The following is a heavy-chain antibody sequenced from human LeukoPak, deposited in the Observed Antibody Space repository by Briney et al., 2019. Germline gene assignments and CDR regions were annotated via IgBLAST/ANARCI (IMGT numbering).Heavy chain of an antibody. CDR2: IIPIFGTA. CDR1: GGTFSSYA. V-gene: IGHV1-69*05. J-gene: IGHJ4*02. Sequence: SVKVSCKXSGGTFSSYAISWVRQAPGQGLEWMGGIIPIFGTANYAQKFQGRVTITTDESTSTAYMELSSLRSEDTAVYYCASGEYYGSGSYWDPYYFDYWGQGTLVTVSS. CDR3: ASGEYYGSGSYWDPYYFDY. D-gene: IGHD3-10*01.